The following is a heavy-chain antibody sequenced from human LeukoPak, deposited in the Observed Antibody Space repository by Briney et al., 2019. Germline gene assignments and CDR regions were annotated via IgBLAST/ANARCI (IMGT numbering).Heavy chain of an antibody. CDR3: ARAYYYGSGSYYHDY. CDR2: IKTDGSRT. V-gene: IGHV3-74*01. J-gene: IGHJ4*02. Sequence: GGSLRLSCAASGFTLSGYWMHGVPRAPGKGLVWVSRIKTDGSRTSYADSVKGRFTISRDNAKNTLYLQMNSLRAEDTAVYYCARAYYYGSGSYYHDYWGQGTLVTVSS. D-gene: IGHD3-10*01. CDR1: GFTLSGYW.